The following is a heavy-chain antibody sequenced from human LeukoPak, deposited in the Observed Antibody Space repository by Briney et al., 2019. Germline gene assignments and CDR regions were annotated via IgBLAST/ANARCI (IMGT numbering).Heavy chain of an antibody. CDR1: GFTFSSYA. CDR3: ASDRVYYGDIRYFDY. CDR2: IKQDGSEK. J-gene: IGHJ4*02. Sequence: GGSLRLSCAASGFTFSSYAMSWVRQAPGKGLEWVANIKQDGSEKYYVDSVKGRFTISRDNAKNSLYLQMNSLRAEDTAVYYCASDRVYYGDIRYFDYWGQGTLVTVSS. D-gene: IGHD4-17*01. V-gene: IGHV3-7*01.